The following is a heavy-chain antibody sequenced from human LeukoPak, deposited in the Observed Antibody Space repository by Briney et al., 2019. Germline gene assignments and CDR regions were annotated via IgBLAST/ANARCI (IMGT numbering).Heavy chain of an antibody. CDR3: ARARDYYDSSGNYFDY. V-gene: IGHV4-30-4*01. Sequence: SETLSLTCTVSGGSISSGDYYWSWIRQPPGKGLEWIGYIYYSGSTYYNPSLKSRVTISVDTPKNQFSLKLSSVTAADTAVYYCARARDYYDSSGNYFDYWGQGTLVTVSS. CDR1: GGSISSGDYY. CDR2: IYYSGST. D-gene: IGHD3-22*01. J-gene: IGHJ4*02.